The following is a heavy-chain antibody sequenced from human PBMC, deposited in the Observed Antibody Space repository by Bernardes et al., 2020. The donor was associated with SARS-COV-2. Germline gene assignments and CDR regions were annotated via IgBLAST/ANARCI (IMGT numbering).Heavy chain of an antibody. V-gene: IGHV1-2*02. CDR1: GYTFTGYY. J-gene: IGHJ3*02. Sequence: ASVKVSCKASGYTFTGYYMHWVRQAPGQGLEWMGWINPNSGGTNYAQKFQGRVTMTRDTSISTAYMELSRLRSDDTAVYYCARDRTMITFGGVDAFDIWGQGTMVTVSS. D-gene: IGHD3-16*01. CDR2: INPNSGGT. CDR3: ARDRTMITFGGVDAFDI.